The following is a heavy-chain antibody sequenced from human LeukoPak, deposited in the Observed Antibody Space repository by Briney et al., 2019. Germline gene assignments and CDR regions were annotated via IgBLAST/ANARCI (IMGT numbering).Heavy chain of an antibody. Sequence: HPGGSLRLSCAASGFTCSNYAMSWVRQAPGKGLEWVSAVVGGGGTTFYADSVKGRFTISRDNSKNTVYLQMNSLRGEDTAVYYCATSPARVCSSTSCPRYYYYYMDVWGKGTTVTVSS. CDR3: ATSPARVCSSTSCPRYYYYYMDV. CDR1: GFTCSNYA. D-gene: IGHD2-2*01. CDR2: VVGGGGTT. V-gene: IGHV3-23*01. J-gene: IGHJ6*03.